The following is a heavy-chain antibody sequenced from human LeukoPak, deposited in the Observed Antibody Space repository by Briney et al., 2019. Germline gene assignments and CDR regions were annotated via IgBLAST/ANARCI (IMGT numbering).Heavy chain of an antibody. Sequence: SETLSLTCTVSGGSISNYYWSWIRQPPGKGLEWIGYIHHSGSTEYNPSLKSRVTISVDTSKNQFSLKLSSVTAADTAVFYCARTLKGYCSGGSCYYFDYWGQGTLVTVSS. J-gene: IGHJ4*02. CDR3: ARTLKGYCSGGSCYYFDY. CDR2: IHHSGST. CDR1: GGSISNYY. V-gene: IGHV4-59*01. D-gene: IGHD2-15*01.